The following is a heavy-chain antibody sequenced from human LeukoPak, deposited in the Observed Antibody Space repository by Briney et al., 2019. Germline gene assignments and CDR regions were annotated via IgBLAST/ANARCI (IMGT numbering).Heavy chain of an antibody. J-gene: IGHJ4*02. Sequence: PSETLSLTCTVSGGSISSSSYYWGWIRQPPGKGLEWIGSIYYSGSTYYNPSLKSRVTISVDTSKNQFSLKLSSVTAADTAVYYCARHRYYYDSSGYFYWGQGTLVTVSS. D-gene: IGHD3-22*01. CDR1: GGSISSSSYY. CDR3: ARHRYYYDSSGYFY. CDR2: IYYSGST. V-gene: IGHV4-39*01.